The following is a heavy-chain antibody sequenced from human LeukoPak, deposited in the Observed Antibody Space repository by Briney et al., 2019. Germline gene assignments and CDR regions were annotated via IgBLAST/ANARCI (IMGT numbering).Heavy chain of an antibody. Sequence: PGGSLRLSCAASGFTFSSYSMNWVRQAPGKGLEWLAVISYDGSNKYYADSVKGRFTISRDNAKNSLYLQMNSLRAEDTALYYCARVVATTWWDYYYYMDVWGKGTTVTVSS. D-gene: IGHD5-12*01. CDR3: ARVVATTWWDYYYYMDV. CDR1: GFTFSSYS. CDR2: ISYDGSNK. J-gene: IGHJ6*03. V-gene: IGHV3-30*03.